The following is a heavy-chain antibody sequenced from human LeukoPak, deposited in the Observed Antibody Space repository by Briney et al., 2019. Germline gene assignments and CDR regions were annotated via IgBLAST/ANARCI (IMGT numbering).Heavy chain of an antibody. CDR3: AKEQVYGDGGKMCFDY. J-gene: IGHJ4*02. CDR2: ISYDGSNK. Sequence: PGGSLRLSCAASGFTFSSYAMHWVRQAPGKGLEWVAVISYDGSNKYYADSVKGRFTISRDNSKNTLYLQMDSLRAEDTAVYYCAKEQVYGDGGKMCFDYWGQGTLVTVSS. CDR1: GFTFSSYA. D-gene: IGHD4-17*01. V-gene: IGHV3-30-3*01.